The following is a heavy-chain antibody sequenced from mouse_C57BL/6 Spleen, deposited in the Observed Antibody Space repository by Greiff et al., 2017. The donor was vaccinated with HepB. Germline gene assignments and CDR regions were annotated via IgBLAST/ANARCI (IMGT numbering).Heavy chain of an antibody. Sequence: QVQLQQSGAELVKPGASVKISCKASGYAFSSYWMNWVKQRPGKGLEWIGQIYPGDGDTNYNGKFKGKATLTADKSSSTAYMQLSSLTSEDSAVYFCARAGLGLGYDGYCAYWGQGTLVTVSA. D-gene: IGHD2-3*01. J-gene: IGHJ3*01. V-gene: IGHV1-80*01. CDR3: ARAGLGLGYDGYCAY. CDR2: IYPGDGDT. CDR1: GYAFSSYW.